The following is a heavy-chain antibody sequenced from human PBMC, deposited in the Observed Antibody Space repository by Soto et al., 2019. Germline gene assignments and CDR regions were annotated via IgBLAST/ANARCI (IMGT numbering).Heavy chain of an antibody. CDR3: ARVAVVNFDS. Sequence: QLQLQESGSGLVKPSQTLSLTCAVSGGSISSGGSSWTWIRQPPGKGLEWIGYIYHSGSTYYNPSLKSRVTISLDRSNNPFSLRLSSVTAADTAVYYCARVAVVNFDSWGQGTLVTVSS. V-gene: IGHV4-30-2*01. CDR2: IYHSGST. D-gene: IGHD2-21*01. CDR1: GGSISSGGSS. J-gene: IGHJ4*02.